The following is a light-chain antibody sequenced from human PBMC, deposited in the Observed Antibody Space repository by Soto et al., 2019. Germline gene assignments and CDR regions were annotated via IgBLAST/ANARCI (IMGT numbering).Light chain of an antibody. CDR3: SAWDDSLNGWV. Sequence: QPVLTQPPSASGTPGQRVTVSCSGSSSTIGSNNVAWYKKLAGSAPKLLIYSNNQRPSGVPDRFSGSKSGTSASLAISGLQSEDEADYSCSAWDDSLNGWVFGGGTQLTVL. CDR2: SNN. J-gene: IGLJ3*02. V-gene: IGLV1-44*01. CDR1: SSTIGSNN.